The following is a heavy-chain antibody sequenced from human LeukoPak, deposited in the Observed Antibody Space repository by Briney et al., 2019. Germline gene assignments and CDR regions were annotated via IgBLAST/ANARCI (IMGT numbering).Heavy chain of an antibody. D-gene: IGHD3-16*01. J-gene: IGHJ4*02. V-gene: IGHV4-39*07. CDR1: GGSISTVNYY. CDR3: AREGEYYFDY. Sequence: KPSETLSLTCTVSGGSISTVNYYWGWIRQPPGKGLEWIGSIYYNGKTYYNPSLKSRVTISVDTSKNQFSLKLSSVTAADTAVYYCAREGEYYFDYWGQGTLVTVSS. CDR2: IYYNGKT.